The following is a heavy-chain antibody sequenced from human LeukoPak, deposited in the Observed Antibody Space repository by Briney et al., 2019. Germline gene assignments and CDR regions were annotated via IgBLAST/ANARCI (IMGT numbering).Heavy chain of an antibody. D-gene: IGHD6-6*01. CDR1: GGTFSSYA. Sequence: SVKVSCKASGGTFSSYAISWVRQAPGQGLGWMGGIIPIFGTANYAQKFQGRVTITADESTSTAYMELSSLRSEDAAVYYCARGLYSSSSYYGMDVWGQGTTVTVSS. CDR3: ARGLYSSSSYYGMDV. J-gene: IGHJ6*02. V-gene: IGHV1-69*13. CDR2: IIPIFGTA.